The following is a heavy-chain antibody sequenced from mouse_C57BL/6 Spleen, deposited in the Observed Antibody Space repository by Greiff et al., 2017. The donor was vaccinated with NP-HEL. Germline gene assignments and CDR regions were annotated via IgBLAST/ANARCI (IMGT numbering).Heavy chain of an antibody. CDR3: TRDYDYDERDFDY. J-gene: IGHJ2*01. Sequence: VQLQQSGTVLARPGASVKMSCKTSGYTFTSYWMHWVKQRPGQGLEWIGAIYPGNSDTSYNQKFKGKAKLTAVTSASTAYMELSSLTNEDSAVYYCTRDYDYDERDFDYWGQGTTLTVSS. D-gene: IGHD2-4*01. V-gene: IGHV1-5*01. CDR2: IYPGNSDT. CDR1: GYTFTSYW.